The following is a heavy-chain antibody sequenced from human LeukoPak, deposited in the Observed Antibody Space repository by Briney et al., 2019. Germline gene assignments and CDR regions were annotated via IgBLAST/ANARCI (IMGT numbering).Heavy chain of an antibody. V-gene: IGHV3-48*01. CDR1: GFTFSSYS. CDR2: ISSSGSTI. Sequence: TGGSLRLSCAASGFTFSSYSINWVRQAPGKGLEWVSYISSSGSTIYYADSVKGRFTISRDNSKNTLYLQMNSLRAEDTAVYYCARGDSGYDGDYYGLDVWGHGTTVTVSS. J-gene: IGHJ6*02. CDR3: ARGDSGYDGDYYGLDV. D-gene: IGHD5-12*01.